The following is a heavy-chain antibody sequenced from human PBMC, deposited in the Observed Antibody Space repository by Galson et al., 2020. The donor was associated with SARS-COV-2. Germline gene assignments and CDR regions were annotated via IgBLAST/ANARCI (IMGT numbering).Heavy chain of an antibody. CDR3: AKEVWVGNYYYGMDV. Sequence: GESLKISCKGSGYSFTSYWIGWVRQMPGKGLEWTGIIYPGDSDTRYSPSFQGQVTISADRSISTAYLQWSSLKASDTAMYYCAKEVWVGNYYYGMDVWGQGTTVTVSS. V-gene: IGHV5-51*01. J-gene: IGHJ6*02. D-gene: IGHD2-15*01. CDR1: GYSFTSYW. CDR2: IYPGDSDT.